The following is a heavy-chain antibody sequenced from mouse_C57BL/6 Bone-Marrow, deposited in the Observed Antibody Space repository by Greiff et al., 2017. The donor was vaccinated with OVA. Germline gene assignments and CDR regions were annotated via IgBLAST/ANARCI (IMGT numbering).Heavy chain of an antibody. J-gene: IGHJ2*01. V-gene: IGHV7-1*01. D-gene: IGHD1-1*01. Sequence: EVKLVESGGGLVQSGRSLRLSCATSGFTFSDFYMEWVRQAPGKGLEWIAASRNKANDYTTEYSASVKGRFIVSRDTSQSILYLQMNALRAEDTAIDYCARDVITTVVAPRVDYWGQGTTLTVSS. CDR2: SRNKANDYTT. CDR1: GFTFSDFY. CDR3: ARDVITTVVAPRVDY.